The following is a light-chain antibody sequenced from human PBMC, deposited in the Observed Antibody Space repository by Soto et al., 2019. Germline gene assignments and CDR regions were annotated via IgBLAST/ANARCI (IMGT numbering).Light chain of an antibody. CDR2: DAS. Sequence: IVLPQSPATLSLSPGERATLSCRASQSVSSYLAWFQQKPGQAPRLLIYDASNRATGIPARFSGSGSGTDFTLTISSLEPEDFAVYYCQQRSNGPSVTFGQGTRRDI. V-gene: IGKV3-11*01. CDR3: QQRSNGPSVT. J-gene: IGKJ5*01. CDR1: QSVSSY.